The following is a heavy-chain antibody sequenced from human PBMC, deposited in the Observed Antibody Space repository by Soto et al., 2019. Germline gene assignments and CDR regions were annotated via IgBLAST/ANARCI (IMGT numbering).Heavy chain of an antibody. Sequence: EVQLVPSGAEVKKPGESLKISCKGSGYSFTSYWIGWLLQMPGKGLEWMGIIYPGDSDTRYSPSFQGQVTISDDKYISTCYLQWSSLKASDTEMDYCARHERYDEVEAGAFDIWGEGTIVTVSS. V-gene: IGHV5-51*01. D-gene: IGHD5-12*01. CDR2: IYPGDSDT. CDR3: ARHERYDEVEAGAFDI. CDR1: GYSFTSYW. J-gene: IGHJ3*02.